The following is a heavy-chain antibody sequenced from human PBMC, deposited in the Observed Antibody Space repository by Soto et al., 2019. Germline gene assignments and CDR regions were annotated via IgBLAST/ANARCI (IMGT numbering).Heavy chain of an antibody. CDR1: GDSVSSNSAA. CDR3: ARAPDYSGSYFDAKQPYYYYYGMDV. D-gene: IGHD1-26*01. CDR2: TYYRSKWYN. V-gene: IGHV6-1*01. Sequence: PSQTLSLTCAISGDSVSSNSAAWNWIRQSPSRGLEWLGRTYYRSKWYNDYAVSVKSRITINPDTSKNKFSLQLNSVTPEDTAVYYCARAPDYSGSYFDAKQPYYYYYGMDVWGQGTTVTVSS. J-gene: IGHJ6*02.